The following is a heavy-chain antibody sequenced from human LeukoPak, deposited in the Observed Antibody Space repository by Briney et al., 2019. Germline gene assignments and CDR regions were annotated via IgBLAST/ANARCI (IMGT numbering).Heavy chain of an antibody. V-gene: IGHV3-23*01. CDR3: AKGLRTYDSSGYYDY. Sequence: GGSLRHSCAASGFTFRSYAMSWVRQAPGKGLEWVSAISGSGGSTYYADSVKGRFTISRDNSKNTLYLQMNSLRAEDTAVYYCAKGLRTYDSSGYYDYWGQGTLVTVSS. D-gene: IGHD3-22*01. J-gene: IGHJ4*02. CDR2: ISGSGGST. CDR1: GFTFRSYA.